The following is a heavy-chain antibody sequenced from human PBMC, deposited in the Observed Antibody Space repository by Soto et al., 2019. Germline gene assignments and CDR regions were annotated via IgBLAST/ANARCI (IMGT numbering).Heavy chain of an antibody. CDR2: ISSSSSYT. D-gene: IGHD3-9*01. CDR1: GFTFSDYY. J-gene: IGHJ4*02. CDR3: AREPTDYDILTGYPYYFDY. V-gene: IGHV3-11*05. Sequence: GGSLRLSCAASGFTFSDYYMSWIRQAPGKGLEWVSYISSSSSYTNYADSVKGRFTISRDNAKNSLYLQMNSLRAEDTAVYYCAREPTDYDILTGYPYYFDYWGQGTLVPSPQ.